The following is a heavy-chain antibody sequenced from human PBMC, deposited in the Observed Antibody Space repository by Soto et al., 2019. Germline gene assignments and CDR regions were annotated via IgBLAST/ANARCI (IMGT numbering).Heavy chain of an antibody. Sequence: GLLRLSCAASGFTFGRYAMSWVRQAPGKGLEWVSAISGSGGSTYYADSVKGRFTISRDNSKNTLYLQMNSLRAEDTAVYYCAKDRKGFDYWGQGTLVTVSS. CDR1: GFTFGRYA. J-gene: IGHJ4*02. CDR2: ISGSGGST. V-gene: IGHV3-23*01. CDR3: AKDRKGFDY.